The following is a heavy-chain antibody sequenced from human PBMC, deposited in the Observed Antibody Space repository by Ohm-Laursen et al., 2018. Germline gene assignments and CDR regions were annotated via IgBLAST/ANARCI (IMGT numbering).Heavy chain of an antibody. CDR1: GITFSNYW. CDR3: GRDHDFYNIGMDV. D-gene: IGHD3-3*01. J-gene: IGHJ6*02. Sequence: GSLRLSCAASGITFSNYWIHWVRQAPGKGLVWVSRINSDGSITNYADSVKGRFTISRDNAKNTLYLQMNSLRAEDTAVYYCGRDHDFYNIGMDVWGQGTTVTVSS. V-gene: IGHV3-74*01. CDR2: INSDGSIT.